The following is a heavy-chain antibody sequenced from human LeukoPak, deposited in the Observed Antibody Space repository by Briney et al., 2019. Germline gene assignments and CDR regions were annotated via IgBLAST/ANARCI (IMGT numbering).Heavy chain of an antibody. V-gene: IGHV4-38-2*01. Sequence: PSETLSLTCAVSGYSISSGYYWGWIRQPPGKGLEWIGSIYHSGSTYYNPSLKSRVTISVDTSKNQFSLKLSSVTAADTAVYYCARGVRFFHYGMDVWGTGTTVTVSS. CDR1: GYSISSGYY. CDR3: ARGVRFFHYGMDV. J-gene: IGHJ6*04. D-gene: IGHD3-3*01. CDR2: IYHSGST.